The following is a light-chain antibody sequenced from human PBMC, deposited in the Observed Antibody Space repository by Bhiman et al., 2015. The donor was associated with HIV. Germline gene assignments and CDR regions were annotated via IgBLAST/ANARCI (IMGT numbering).Light chain of an antibody. CDR1: NIGSKS. CDR2: YDT. CDR3: QAWDSTTRVV. V-gene: IGLV3-21*01. Sequence: SYELTQPPSVSVAPGKTARITCGGNNIGSKSVHWYQQRPGQAPVLVIYYDTDRPSGIPERFAGSTSGNTATLTISEAQSVDEADYYCQAWDSTTRVVFGGGTKLTVL. J-gene: IGLJ3*02.